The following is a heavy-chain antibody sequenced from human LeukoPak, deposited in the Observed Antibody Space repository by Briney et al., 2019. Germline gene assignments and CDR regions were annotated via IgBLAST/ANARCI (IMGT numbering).Heavy chain of an antibody. CDR1: GGSFSGYY. V-gene: IGHV4-34*01. CDR3: ARKEGGQLVNTRRWFDP. J-gene: IGHJ5*02. CDR2: INHSGST. D-gene: IGHD6-13*01. Sequence: SETLSLTCAVYGGSFSGYYWNWIRQPPGKGLEWIGEINHSGSTNYNPSLKSRVTISVDTSKNQFSLKLRSVTAADTAVYYCARKEGGQLVNTRRWFDPWGQGTLVTVSS.